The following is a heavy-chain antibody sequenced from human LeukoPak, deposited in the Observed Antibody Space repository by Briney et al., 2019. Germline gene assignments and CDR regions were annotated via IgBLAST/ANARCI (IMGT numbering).Heavy chain of an antibody. J-gene: IGHJ6*03. D-gene: IGHD3-9*01. CDR2: IIPIFGTA. CDR1: GGTFSSYA. CDR3: ARGQNVLRYFDWLLRVYYMDV. V-gene: IGHV1-69*13. Sequence: SVKVSCKASGGTFSSYAISWVRQAPGQGLEWMGGIIPIFGTANYAQKFRGRVTITADESTSTAYMELSSLRSEDTAVYYCARGQNVLRYFDWLLRVYYMDVWGKGTTVTVSS.